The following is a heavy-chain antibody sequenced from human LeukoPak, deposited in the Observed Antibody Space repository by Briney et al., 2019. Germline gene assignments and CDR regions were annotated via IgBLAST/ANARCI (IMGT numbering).Heavy chain of an antibody. CDR1: GFTFSSYE. V-gene: IGHV3-48*03. Sequence: PGGSLRLSCAASGFTFSSYEMNWVRQAPGKGLEWVSYISSSGSTIYYADSVKGRFTISRDNAKNSLYLQMNSLRAEDTAVYYCARALDFSGMDVWGQGTTVTVSS. CDR2: ISSSGSTI. D-gene: IGHD2/OR15-2a*01. J-gene: IGHJ6*02. CDR3: ARALDFSGMDV.